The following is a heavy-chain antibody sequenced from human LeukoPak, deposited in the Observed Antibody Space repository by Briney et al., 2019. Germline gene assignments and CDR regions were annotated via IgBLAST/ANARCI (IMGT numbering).Heavy chain of an antibody. D-gene: IGHD6-13*01. Sequence: ASVKVSCKASGYTFTGYYMHWVRQAPGQGLEWMGWINPNSGGTNYAQKFQGRVTMTRDTSISTAYMELSRLRSDDTAVYYCARDLFLVAAAEEKNYWGQGTLVTVSS. CDR3: ARDLFLVAAAEEKNY. CDR1: GYTFTGYY. V-gene: IGHV1-2*02. J-gene: IGHJ4*02. CDR2: INPNSGGT.